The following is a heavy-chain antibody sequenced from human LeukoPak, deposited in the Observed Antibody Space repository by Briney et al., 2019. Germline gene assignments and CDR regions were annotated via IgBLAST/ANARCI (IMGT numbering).Heavy chain of an antibody. J-gene: IGHJ4*02. Sequence: PGGSLRLSCAAPGFTFNRSWMNWVRHAPGEGLEWVANLDPSGSQKRYVDSVKGRFIISKDNPGASLYLDIYSLRAEDTAIYYCAIWTSGNYWGQGTLVTVSS. CDR1: GFTFNRSW. V-gene: IGHV3-7*01. CDR3: AIWTSGNY. CDR2: LDPSGSQK. D-gene: IGHD1-1*01.